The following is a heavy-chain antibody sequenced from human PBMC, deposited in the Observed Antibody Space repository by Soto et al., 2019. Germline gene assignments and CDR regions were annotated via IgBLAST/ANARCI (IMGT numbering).Heavy chain of an antibody. J-gene: IGHJ3*02. CDR3: ARTRGYSGYDWARAFDI. CDR2: IYYSGST. CDR1: GGSISSYY. Sequence: SETLSLTCTVSGGSISSYYLSWIRQPPGKGLEWIGYIYYSGSTNYNPSLKSRVTISVDTSKNQFSLKLSSVTAADTAVYYCARTRGYSGYDWARAFDIWGQGTMVTVSS. D-gene: IGHD5-12*01. V-gene: IGHV4-59*01.